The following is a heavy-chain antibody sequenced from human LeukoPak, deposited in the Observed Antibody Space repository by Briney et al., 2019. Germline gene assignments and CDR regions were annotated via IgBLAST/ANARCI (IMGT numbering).Heavy chain of an antibody. J-gene: IGHJ4*02. V-gene: IGHV4-4*07. D-gene: IGHD6-13*01. CDR2: IYTSGST. Sequence: SETLSLTCTVSGGSISSYYWSWIRRPAGKGLEWIGRIYTSGSTNYNPSLKSRVTMSVDTSKNQFSLKLSSVTAADTAVYYCAGYSIAAAGNFDYWGQGTLVTVSP. CDR1: GGSISSYY. CDR3: AGYSIAAAGNFDY.